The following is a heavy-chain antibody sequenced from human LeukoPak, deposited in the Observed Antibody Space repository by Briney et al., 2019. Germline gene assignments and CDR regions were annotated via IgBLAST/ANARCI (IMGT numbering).Heavy chain of an antibody. CDR3: TTDGVVQRSDY. V-gene: IGHV3-15*01. CDR1: GFTFSSYS. J-gene: IGHJ4*02. CDR2: IKSKTDGGTT. Sequence: GGSLRLSCAASGFTFSSYSMNWVRQAPGKGLEWVGRIKSKTDGGTTDYAAPVKGRFTISRDDSKNTLYLQMNSLKTEDTAVYYCTTDGVVQRSDYWGQGTLVTVSS. D-gene: IGHD2-2*01.